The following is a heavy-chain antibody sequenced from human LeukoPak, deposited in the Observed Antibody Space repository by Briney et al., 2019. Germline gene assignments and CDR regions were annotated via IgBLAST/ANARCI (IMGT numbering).Heavy chain of an antibody. Sequence: GGSLRLSCAASGFTFSNAWMSWVRQAPGKGLEWVANIKEDGTEKYYVDSVKGRFTISRDNAKNSLYLQMNGLRAEDTAVYYCAREISGAWESGGFDYWGQGTLVTVSS. J-gene: IGHJ4*02. CDR2: IKEDGTEK. CDR1: GFTFSNAW. D-gene: IGHD1-26*01. CDR3: AREISGAWESGGFDY. V-gene: IGHV3-7*01.